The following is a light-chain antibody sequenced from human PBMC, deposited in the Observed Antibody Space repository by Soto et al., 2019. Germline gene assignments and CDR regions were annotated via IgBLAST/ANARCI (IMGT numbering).Light chain of an antibody. CDR3: QQSYSTPWT. V-gene: IGKV1-39*01. CDR2: AAS. J-gene: IGKJ1*01. CDR1: QTISSW. Sequence: DIQMTQSPSTLSGSVGDRVTITCRASQTISSWLAWYQQKPAKAPKLLIFAASSLQSGTPSRFSGSGSGTDFTLTISTLQPEDFATYYCQQSYSTPWTFGQGTKVDI.